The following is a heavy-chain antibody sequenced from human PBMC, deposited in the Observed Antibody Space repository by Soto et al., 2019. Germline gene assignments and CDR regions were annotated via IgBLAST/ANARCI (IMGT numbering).Heavy chain of an antibody. CDR3: AKDGDSTGYFFDY. Sequence: SETLSLTCTVSGGSISSGDHYWGWIRQHPGKGLEWIAYIYYSGSTFYNPSLQSRVTISLDTSKNQFSLKLSSVTAADTAVYYCAKDGDSTGYFFDYWGQGTLVTSPQ. CDR1: GGSISSGDHY. J-gene: IGHJ4*02. CDR2: IYYSGST. D-gene: IGHD3-22*01. V-gene: IGHV4-31*03.